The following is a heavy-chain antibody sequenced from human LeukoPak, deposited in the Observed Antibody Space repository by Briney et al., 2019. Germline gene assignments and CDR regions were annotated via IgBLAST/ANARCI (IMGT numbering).Heavy chain of an antibody. Sequence: GGSLRLSCAVSGFTFSSYSMNWVRQAPGKGLEWVSSISSSSSYIYYADSLKGRFTISRDNATNSLYLQMNNLRADDTAVYYCARGVHSSSAFPDYWGQGTLVTVSS. CDR3: ARGVHSSSAFPDY. D-gene: IGHD6-13*01. CDR1: GFTFSSYS. CDR2: ISSSSSYI. V-gene: IGHV3-21*01. J-gene: IGHJ4*02.